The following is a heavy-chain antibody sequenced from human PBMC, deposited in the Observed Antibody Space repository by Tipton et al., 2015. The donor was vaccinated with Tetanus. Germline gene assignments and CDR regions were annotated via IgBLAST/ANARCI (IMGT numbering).Heavy chain of an antibody. CDR2: ISSSSSYI. D-gene: IGHD4/OR15-4a*01. Sequence: SLRLSCAASGFTFSSYSMNWVRQAPGKGLEWVSSISSSSSYIYYADSVEGRFTISRDNAKNSLYLQMNSLRAEDTAVYYCARDWPEVRAKAPFDFWGQGTRVTVSS. CDR3: ARDWPEVRAKAPFDF. V-gene: IGHV3-21*01. J-gene: IGHJ4*02. CDR1: GFTFSSYS.